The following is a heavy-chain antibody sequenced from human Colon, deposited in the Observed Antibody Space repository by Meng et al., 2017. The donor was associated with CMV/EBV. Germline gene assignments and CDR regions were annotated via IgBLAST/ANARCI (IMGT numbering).Heavy chain of an antibody. Sequence: GESLKISCAASGFMFSRFWMTWLRQVPGRGPELVAHIKEDGSEKYFVASVKGRCTISRDNAKNSLYLQIHSLRVEDTAVYYCARDVGGFCRSTACHARNDYWGRGTLVTVSS. D-gene: IGHD2-2*01. V-gene: IGHV3-7*01. J-gene: IGHJ4*02. CDR2: IKEDGSEK. CDR3: ARDVGGFCRSTACHARNDY. CDR1: GFMFSRFW.